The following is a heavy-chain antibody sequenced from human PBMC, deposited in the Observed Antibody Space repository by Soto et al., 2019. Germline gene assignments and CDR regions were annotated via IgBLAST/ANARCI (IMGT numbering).Heavy chain of an antibody. CDR3: ARPHSRAYSWAADS. J-gene: IGHJ4*02. CDR1: GFSVSSNY. D-gene: IGHD4-4*01. V-gene: IGHV3-53*01. Sequence: LVESGGGLIQPGGSLRLSCAVSGFSVSSNYMSWVRQAPGKGLEWVSVFSDGDTTYYADSVKGRFTISRDNSKNTVYLQMNSLRAEDTAVYYCARPHSRAYSWAADSWGQGTLVIVSS. CDR2: FSDGDTT.